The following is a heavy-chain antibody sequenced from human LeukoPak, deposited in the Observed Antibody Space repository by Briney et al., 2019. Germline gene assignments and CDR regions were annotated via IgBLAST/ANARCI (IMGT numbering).Heavy chain of an antibody. CDR1: GFTFSSYA. J-gene: IGHJ6*02. Sequence: PGGSLRLSCAASGFTFSSYAMSWVRQAPGKGLEWVSAISGTGGSTYYADSVKGRFTISRDNSKNTLYLQMNSLRAEDTAVYYCARDEYYYGSGRLMDVWGQGTTVTVSS. V-gene: IGHV3-23*01. CDR3: ARDEYYYGSGRLMDV. D-gene: IGHD3-10*01. CDR2: ISGTGGST.